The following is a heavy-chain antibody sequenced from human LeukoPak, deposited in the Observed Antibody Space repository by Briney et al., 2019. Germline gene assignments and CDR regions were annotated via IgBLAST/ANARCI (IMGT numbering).Heavy chain of an antibody. CDR2: VQHIGGET. CDR1: GFTFSNSW. J-gene: IGHJ4*02. V-gene: IGHV3-7*01. CDR3: ARDGLGGLDY. Sequence: PGGSLRLSCAGSGFTFSNSWMGWVRQAPGKGLEWVANVQHIGGETYYVDSVKGRFTISRDNAKNSLYLQMNSLRAEDTAVYYCARDGLGGLDYWGQGTLVTVSS. D-gene: IGHD2-2*03.